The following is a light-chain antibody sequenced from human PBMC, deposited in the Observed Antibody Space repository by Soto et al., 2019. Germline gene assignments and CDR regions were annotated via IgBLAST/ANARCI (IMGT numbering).Light chain of an antibody. CDR2: QIS. J-gene: IGKJ1*01. Sequence: DIVLTQTPLSSPVTLGQPASISCRSSQSLVYSDGNTYLSWLQQRPGQPPRLLIYQISNRFSGVPDRFSGSEAGTDFTLEISRVEAEDVGVYSCVQFSHFPRTFGQGTKVEIK. CDR1: QSLVYSDGNTY. V-gene: IGKV2-24*01. CDR3: VQFSHFPRT.